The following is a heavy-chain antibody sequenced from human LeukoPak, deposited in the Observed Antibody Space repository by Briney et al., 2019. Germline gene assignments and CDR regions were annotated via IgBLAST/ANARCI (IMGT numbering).Heavy chain of an antibody. J-gene: IGHJ2*01. CDR3: ARARGDGYQWYFDL. CDR2: IKQDGSEK. Sequence: GGSLRLSCAASGFTFSIYWMNWVRQAPGKGLEWVANIKQDGSEKNYVDFVKGRLTISRDNAKNSLDLQMNSLRAEDTAMYYCARARGDGYQWYFDLWGRGTLVTVSS. D-gene: IGHD5-24*01. CDR1: GFTFSIYW. V-gene: IGHV3-7*01.